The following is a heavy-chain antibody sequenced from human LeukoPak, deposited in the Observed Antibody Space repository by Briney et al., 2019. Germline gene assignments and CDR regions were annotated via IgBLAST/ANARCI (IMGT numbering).Heavy chain of an antibody. CDR2: IWYDGSNK. Sequence: GGSLRLSCAASGFTFSSYGMHWVRQAPGKGLEWVAVIWYDGSNKYYADSVKGRFTISRDNSKNTPYLQMNSLRAEDTAVYYCARNYYDSNYFDYWGQGTLVTVSS. CDR1: GFTFSSYG. D-gene: IGHD3-22*01. CDR3: ARNYYDSNYFDY. J-gene: IGHJ4*02. V-gene: IGHV3-33*01.